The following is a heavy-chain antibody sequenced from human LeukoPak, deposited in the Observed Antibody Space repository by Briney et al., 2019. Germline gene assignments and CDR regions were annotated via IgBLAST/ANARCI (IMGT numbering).Heavy chain of an antibody. CDR1: GFTFSSYE. D-gene: IGHD4-11*01. Sequence: GGSLRLSCAASGFTFSSYEMNWVRQAPGKGLEWVGRIKSKTDGGTTDYAAPVKGRFTISRDDSKNTLYLQMNSLKTEDTAVYYCTTGDTNYDAFDIWGQGTMVTVSS. CDR3: TTGDTNYDAFDI. CDR2: IKSKTDGGTT. J-gene: IGHJ3*02. V-gene: IGHV3-15*01.